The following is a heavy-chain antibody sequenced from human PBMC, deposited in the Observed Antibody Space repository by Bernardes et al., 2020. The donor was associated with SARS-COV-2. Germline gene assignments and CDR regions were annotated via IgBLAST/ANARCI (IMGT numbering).Heavy chain of an antibody. CDR2: IYYSGST. V-gene: IGHV4-38-2*01. CDR1: DYSISSGYY. J-gene: IGHJ6*02. Sequence: AESLSLTCAVSDYSISSGYYWGCIRQPPGKGLEWIGSIYYSGSTYYNPSLESRVTISVDTSKNQFSPKLISVTAADTAVYYCARSEPPNYFYYYGMDVWGQGTTVTVSS. CDR3: ARSEPPNYFYYYGMDV.